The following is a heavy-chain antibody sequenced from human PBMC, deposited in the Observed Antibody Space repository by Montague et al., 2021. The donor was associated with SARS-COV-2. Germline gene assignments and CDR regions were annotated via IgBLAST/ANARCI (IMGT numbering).Heavy chain of an antibody. V-gene: IGHV4-34*01. CDR3: ARLGDGVVPSPILGVGPYYTYYYVDA. Sequence: SETLSLTCAVHGGSFSTYSWNWIRQPPRKGLEWIGEIHHGGSTNHNPSLKSRVTISADTSKNQFSLKLTSVAAADTAVYYCARLGDGVVPSPILGVGPYYTYYYVDAGGKGTTVTVSS. J-gene: IGHJ6*03. CDR1: GGSFSTYS. D-gene: IGHD3-10*01. CDR2: IHHGGST.